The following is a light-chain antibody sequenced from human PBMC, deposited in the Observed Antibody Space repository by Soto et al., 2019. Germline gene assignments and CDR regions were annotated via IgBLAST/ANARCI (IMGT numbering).Light chain of an antibody. CDR1: QSMGSN. CDR2: GAS. CDR3: QQYGSLPLT. V-gene: IGKV3-20*01. Sequence: EIVMTQSPATMSVSPGERATLSCRASQSMGSNVAWYQQKPGQAPRPLIYGASSRATGIPDRFSGSGSGTDFTLTISRLEPEDFAVYYCQQYGSLPLTFGGGTKVDIK. J-gene: IGKJ4*01.